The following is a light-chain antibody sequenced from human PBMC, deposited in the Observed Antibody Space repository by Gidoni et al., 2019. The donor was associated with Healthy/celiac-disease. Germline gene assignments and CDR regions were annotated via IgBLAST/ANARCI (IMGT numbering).Light chain of an antibody. CDR1: QSVSSSY. V-gene: IGKV3-20*01. Sequence: EIVLTQSPGTLSLSPGERATLSCRASQSVSSSYLAWYQQKPGQAPMLLLYGASSRATGIPDRFSVSGSGTDFTLTISRLEPEDFAVYYCQQYGSSPRTFGQGTKVEIK. CDR2: GAS. CDR3: QQYGSSPRT. J-gene: IGKJ1*01.